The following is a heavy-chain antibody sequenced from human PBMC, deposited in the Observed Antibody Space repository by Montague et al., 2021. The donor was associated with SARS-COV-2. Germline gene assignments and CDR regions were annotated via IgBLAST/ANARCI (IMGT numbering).Heavy chain of an antibody. CDR1: GFSISSGYY. J-gene: IGHJ4*02. V-gene: IGHV4-38-2*02. CDR2: RFQYGAT. Sequence: SETLSLTCSVSGFSISSGYYWGWFLQPPGKRLVWIGGRFQYGATSYSPSSIRRVTILLDTSKNQFSLILTSVTAADTAVYYCARSGVGIFDFSYFDSWGQGSLVIVSS. CDR3: ARSGVGIFDFSYFDS. D-gene: IGHD3-3*01.